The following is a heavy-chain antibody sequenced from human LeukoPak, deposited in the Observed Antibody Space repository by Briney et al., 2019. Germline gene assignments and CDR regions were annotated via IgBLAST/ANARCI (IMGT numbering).Heavy chain of an antibody. Sequence: ASVKVSCKASGYTFSSYYVHWGRQAPGQGLEWMGMIIPSDGFTSYAQKFQGRVTMTRDMSTSTVYMELSSLRSDDTAVYYCVRAGRRLFGVLIPLSFDYWGQGTPVTVSS. CDR1: GYTFSSYY. CDR3: VRAGRRLFGVLIPLSFDY. V-gene: IGHV1-46*01. J-gene: IGHJ4*02. D-gene: IGHD3-3*01. CDR2: IIPSDGFT.